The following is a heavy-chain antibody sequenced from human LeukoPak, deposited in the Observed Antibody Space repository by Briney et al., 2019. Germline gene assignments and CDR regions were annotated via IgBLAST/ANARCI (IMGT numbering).Heavy chain of an antibody. CDR1: GFTFNSYS. Sequence: GGSLRLSCAASGFTFNSYSMNWVRQAPGKGLEWVSYISSSSSTIYYADSVKGRFTISRDNAKNSLYLQMNSLRAEDTAVYYRAREGTMIGARSNAFDIWGQGTMVTVSS. J-gene: IGHJ3*02. V-gene: IGHV3-48*01. D-gene: IGHD3-22*01. CDR3: AREGTMIGARSNAFDI. CDR2: ISSSSSTI.